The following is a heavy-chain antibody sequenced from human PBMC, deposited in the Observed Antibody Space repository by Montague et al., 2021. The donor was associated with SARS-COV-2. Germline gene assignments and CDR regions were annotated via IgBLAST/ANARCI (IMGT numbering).Heavy chain of an antibody. V-gene: IGHV4-61*08. CDR1: GGSVSSGGYY. Sequence: SETLSLTCTVSGGSVSSGGYYWSWIRQPPGKGLEWIGYIYYSGSTNYNPSLKGRVTISLDTSKNQFSLKLTSVTAADTAVYYCARVSLAAAATRSDYWDQGTLVTVSS. CDR3: ARVSLAAAATRSDY. J-gene: IGHJ4*02. CDR2: IYYSGST. D-gene: IGHD6-13*01.